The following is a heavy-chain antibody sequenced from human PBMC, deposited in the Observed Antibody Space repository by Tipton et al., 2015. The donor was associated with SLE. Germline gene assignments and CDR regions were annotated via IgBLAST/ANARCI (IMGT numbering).Heavy chain of an antibody. D-gene: IGHD2-15*01. CDR2: IIPIFGTA. J-gene: IGHJ6*02. Sequence: VQLVQSGAEVKKPGASVKVSCTASGYTFTSYGISWVRQAPGQGLEWMGGIIPIFGTANYAQKFQGRVTITTDESTSTAYMELSSRRSEDTAVYYCARLRRYCSGGSCYSSYGMDVWGQGTTVTVSS. CDR1: GYTFTSYG. CDR3: ARLRRYCSGGSCYSSYGMDV. V-gene: IGHV1-69*01.